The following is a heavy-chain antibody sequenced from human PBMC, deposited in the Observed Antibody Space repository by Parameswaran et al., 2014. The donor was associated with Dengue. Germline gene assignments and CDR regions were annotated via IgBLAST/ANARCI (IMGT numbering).Heavy chain of an antibody. CDR1: GFTFSSYS. D-gene: IGHD2-2*01. CDR2: ISSSSSYI. Sequence: GESLKISCAASGFTFSSYSMNWVRQAPGKGLEWVSSISSSSSYIYYADSVKGRFTISRDNAKNSLYLQMNSLRAEDTAVYYCARGYCSSTSCYPEDVWGKGTTVTVSS. CDR3: ARGYCSSTSCYPEDV. J-gene: IGHJ6*04. V-gene: IGHV3-21*01.